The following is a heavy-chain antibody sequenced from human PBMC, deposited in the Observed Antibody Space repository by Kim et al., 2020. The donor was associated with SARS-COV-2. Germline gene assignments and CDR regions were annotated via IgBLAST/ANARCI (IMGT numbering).Heavy chain of an antibody. J-gene: IGHJ4*02. CDR3: ARRDPITPDY. CDR2: ST. Sequence: STNYHPSLKSRVTISVDTYKNRFSLKLSSVAAADTAVYYCARRDPITPDYWGQGTLVTVSS. V-gene: IGHV4-59*01. D-gene: IGHD3-10*01.